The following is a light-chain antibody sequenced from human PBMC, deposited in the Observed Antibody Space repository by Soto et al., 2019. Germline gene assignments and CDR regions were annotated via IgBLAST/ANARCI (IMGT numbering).Light chain of an antibody. CDR3: MQGTQWPRT. J-gene: IGKJ4*01. V-gene: IGKV2-30*02. Sequence: DVVMTQSPLSLPVTLGQPASISCRSSQSLVHSDGNTYLSWFQQRPGQSPRRLIYKVSDRDSGVPDRFSGSGSGTDFTLKISGVEAEDVGIYWRMQGTQWPRTFGGGTKVEIK. CDR1: QSLVHSDGNTY. CDR2: KVS.